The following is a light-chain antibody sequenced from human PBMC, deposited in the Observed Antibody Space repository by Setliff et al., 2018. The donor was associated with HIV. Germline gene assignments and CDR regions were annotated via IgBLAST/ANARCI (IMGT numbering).Light chain of an antibody. CDR2: NNN. CDR3: AAWDDSLNGYV. CDR1: SSNIGSNS. J-gene: IGLJ1*01. Sequence: LTQSPSASGTPGQRVTISCSGSSSNIGSNSVIWYQQFPGMAPKLLIYNNNQQPSGVPDRFSGSKSGTLASLAISWLQSEDEADYYCAAWDDSLNGYVFGTGTKVTVL. V-gene: IGLV1-44*01.